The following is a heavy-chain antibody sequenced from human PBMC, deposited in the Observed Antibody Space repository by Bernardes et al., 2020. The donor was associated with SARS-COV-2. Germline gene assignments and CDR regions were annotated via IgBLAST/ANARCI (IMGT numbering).Heavy chain of an antibody. Sequence: ASVKVSCKASGYTFTGYYMHWVRQAPGQGLEWMGWINPNSGGTNYAQKFQGWVTMTRDTSISTAYMELSRLRSDDTAVYYCARAGMRNPGYYYYGMDVWGQGTTVTVSS. CDR1: GYTFTGYY. CDR3: ARAGMRNPGYYYYGMDV. J-gene: IGHJ6*02. CDR2: INPNSGGT. V-gene: IGHV1-2*04. D-gene: IGHD3-10*01.